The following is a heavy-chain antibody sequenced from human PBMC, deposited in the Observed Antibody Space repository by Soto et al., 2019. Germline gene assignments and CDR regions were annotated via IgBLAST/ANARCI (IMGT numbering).Heavy chain of an antibody. Sequence: EVQLLESGGGLVQPGGSLRLSCAASGFTFSSYAMSWVRQAPGKGLEWVSAISGSGGSTYYGDSVKGRFTISRDNSKNTLDLQMSSVRAEDTAVYYCAKDSDDFWSGTYYFDYWRQATLVSVSS. CDR3: AKDSDDFWSGTYYFDY. CDR2: ISGSGGST. J-gene: IGHJ4*02. CDR1: GFTFSSYA. D-gene: IGHD3-3*01. V-gene: IGHV3-23*01.